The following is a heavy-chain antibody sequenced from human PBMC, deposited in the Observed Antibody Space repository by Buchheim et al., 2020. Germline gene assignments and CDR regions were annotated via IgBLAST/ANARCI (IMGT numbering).Heavy chain of an antibody. J-gene: IGHJ6*02. Sequence: EMQLVESGGGLVQPGGSLRLSCAASGFTFSSYWMSWVRQAPGKGLEWVANIKQDGSEKYYVDSVKGRFTISRDNAKNSLYLQMSSLRAEDTAVYYCARDQDYGGKRYYYYGMDVWGQGTT. V-gene: IGHV3-7*01. D-gene: IGHD4-23*01. CDR2: IKQDGSEK. CDR3: ARDQDYGGKRYYYYGMDV. CDR1: GFTFSSYW.